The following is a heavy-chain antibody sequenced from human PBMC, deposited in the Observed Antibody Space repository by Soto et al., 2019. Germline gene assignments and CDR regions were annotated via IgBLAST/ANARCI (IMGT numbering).Heavy chain of an antibody. CDR1: GFTFGNSW. Sequence: GGSLRLSCAASGFTFGNSWMSWVRQAPGKGLEWVGRIKSKTDGGTKEYAAPVKGRFTSSRDDSKNTLYLQMNSLKTEDTAVYYCPHGESSSFDYWGQGTLVTVSS. J-gene: IGHJ4*02. D-gene: IGHD6-6*01. CDR3: PHGESSSFDY. CDR2: IKSKTDGGTK. V-gene: IGHV3-15*01.